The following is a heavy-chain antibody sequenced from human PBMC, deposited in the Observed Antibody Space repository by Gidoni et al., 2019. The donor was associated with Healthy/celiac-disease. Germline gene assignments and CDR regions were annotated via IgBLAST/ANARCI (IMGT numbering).Heavy chain of an antibody. V-gene: IGHV3-33*01. J-gene: IGHJ6*02. CDR1: GFPFRSYG. D-gene: IGHD5-18*01. Sequence: QVQLVESGGGVVQPGRSLRLSCAASGFPFRSYGMHWVRQAPGKGLEWVAVIWYDGSNKYYAESVKGRFTIARDNSKNTLYLQMNSLRAEDTAVYYCARGGYSYGHAGMDVWGQGTTVTVSS. CDR2: IWYDGSNK. CDR3: ARGGYSYGHAGMDV.